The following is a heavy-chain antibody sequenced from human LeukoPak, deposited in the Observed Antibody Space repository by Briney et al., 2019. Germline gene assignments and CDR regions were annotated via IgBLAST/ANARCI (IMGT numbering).Heavy chain of an antibody. CDR3: ARRPPMVAAIGY. D-gene: IGHD2-15*01. V-gene: IGHV4-61*01. Sequence: SETLSLTCTVSGGSVSSGSYYWSWIRQPPGKGLEWIGYIYYSGSTNYNPSLKSRVTISVDTSKNQFSLKLSSVTAADTAVYYCARRPPMVAAIGYWGQGTLVTVSS. J-gene: IGHJ4*02. CDR1: GGSVSSGSYY. CDR2: IYYSGST.